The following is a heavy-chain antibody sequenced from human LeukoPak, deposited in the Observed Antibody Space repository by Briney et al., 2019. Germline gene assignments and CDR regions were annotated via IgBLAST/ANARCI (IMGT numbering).Heavy chain of an antibody. D-gene: IGHD2-15*01. CDR3: TKESATGSRYSFDY. J-gene: IGHJ4*02. CDR2: VSSDGGTT. V-gene: IGHV3-30*18. Sequence: GGSLRLSCAASGFTFSSHGIHWVRQAPGKGLEWVAVVSSDGGTTYYADSVKGRFTIYRDNSKNTLYLQMNSLRGEDTAIYYCTKESATGSRYSFDYWGQGTLVTVSS. CDR1: GFTFSSHG.